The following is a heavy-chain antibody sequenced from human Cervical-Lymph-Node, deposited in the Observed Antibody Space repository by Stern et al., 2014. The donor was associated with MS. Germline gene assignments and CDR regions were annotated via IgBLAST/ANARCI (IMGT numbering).Heavy chain of an antibody. V-gene: IGHV3-23*04. J-gene: IGHJ4*02. CDR2: ISVGGST. Sequence: EVQLVESGGGLVQPGGSLRLSCAASGFTFSSYAMSWVRQAPGKGLEWVSTISVGGSTHYADSVEGRFSISRDNSKNSLYLQMNSLRAEDTAVYYCAKSPGQGGPFDYWGQGILVTVSS. CDR1: GFTFSSYA. CDR3: AKSPGQGGPFDY.